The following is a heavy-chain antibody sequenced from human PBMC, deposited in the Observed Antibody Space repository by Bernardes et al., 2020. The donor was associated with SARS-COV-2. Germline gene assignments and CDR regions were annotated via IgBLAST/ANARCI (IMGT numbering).Heavy chain of an antibody. V-gene: IGHV4-39*01. CDR1: GGSISSSSYY. J-gene: IGHJ4*02. CDR3: ARHFLGAAYSRDY. D-gene: IGHD3-16*01. CDR2: ISYSGTT. Sequence: SETLSLTCTVSGGSISSSSYYWGWIRQPPGKGLQWIGSISYSGTTYYDPSLESRVTLSVDMSKNQFSLKLMSVTAADTAVYFCARHFLGAAYSRDYWGQGTLVTVSS.